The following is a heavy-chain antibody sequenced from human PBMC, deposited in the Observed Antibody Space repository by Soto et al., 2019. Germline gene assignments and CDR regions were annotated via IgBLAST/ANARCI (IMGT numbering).Heavy chain of an antibody. CDR1: GDSVSSGNYY. V-gene: IGHV4-61*01. J-gene: IGHJ4*02. Sequence: QVQLQESGPGLVKPSETLSLICSVSGDSVSSGNYYWSWMRQPPGKGLEWIGYVSNSGNTNYNPSLKSRVTISVDTSKKQFSLKLTSVTAADTAVYHCARTDSRGSWAAWFWGQGILVTVSS. CDR2: VSNSGNT. D-gene: IGHD3-22*01. CDR3: ARTDSRGSWAAWF.